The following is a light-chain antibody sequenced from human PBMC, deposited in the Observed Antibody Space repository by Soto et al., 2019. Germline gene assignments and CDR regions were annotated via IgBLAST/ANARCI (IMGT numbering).Light chain of an antibody. Sequence: QSALTQPASVSGSPGQSITISCSGTSSDVGGSNYVSWYQQHSGEAPKLMIYDVSYQPSGVSNRFSGSKSGNTASLTISGLQAEDEADYFCSSYTSSAPGVEFGGGTQLTVL. CDR3: SSYTSSAPGVE. V-gene: IGLV2-14*03. CDR1: SSDVGGSNY. J-gene: IGLJ2*01. CDR2: DVS.